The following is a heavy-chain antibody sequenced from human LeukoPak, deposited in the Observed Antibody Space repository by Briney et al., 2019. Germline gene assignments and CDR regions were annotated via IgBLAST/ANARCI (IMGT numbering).Heavy chain of an antibody. V-gene: IGHV3-21*01. CDR2: ISSSCSYR. Sequence: GGSLRLSCAASGFIFSWYSMNWVRQAPGKGLEWVSSISSSCSYRYYAESVKGRFTISRDNAKNSLYLQMNSLRAEDTAVYYCARELQDSSGYFDYWGQGTLVTVSS. J-gene: IGHJ4*02. CDR3: ARELQDSSGYFDY. D-gene: IGHD3-22*01. CDR1: GFIFSWYS.